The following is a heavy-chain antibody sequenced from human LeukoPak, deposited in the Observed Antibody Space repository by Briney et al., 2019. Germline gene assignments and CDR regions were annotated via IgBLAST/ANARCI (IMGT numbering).Heavy chain of an antibody. CDR2: INPNSGGA. J-gene: IGHJ3*02. V-gene: IGHV1-2*06. D-gene: IGHD6-19*01. CDR1: GYTFTGYY. Sequence: ASVKVSRKASGYTFTGYYIHWVRQAPGQGLEWMGRINPNSGGADYAQKFQGRVSMTRDTSISTAYMELSSLRSDDTAVYYCARGPRLDSSGWYYGAFDIWGQGTMVTVS. CDR3: ARGPRLDSSGWYYGAFDI.